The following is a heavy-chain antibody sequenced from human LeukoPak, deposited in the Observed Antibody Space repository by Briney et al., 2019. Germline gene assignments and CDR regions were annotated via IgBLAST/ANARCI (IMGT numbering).Heavy chain of an antibody. Sequence: SETLSLTCAVSGGSISSSNWWSWVRQPPGKGLEWIGEIYHSGSTNYNPSLKSRVTISVDKSKNQFSLKLSSVTAADTAVYYCARDRYVYSSSSYFDYWGQGTLVTVSS. CDR3: ARDRYVYSSSSYFDY. D-gene: IGHD6-19*01. J-gene: IGHJ4*02. CDR1: GGSISSSNW. V-gene: IGHV4-4*02. CDR2: IYHSGST.